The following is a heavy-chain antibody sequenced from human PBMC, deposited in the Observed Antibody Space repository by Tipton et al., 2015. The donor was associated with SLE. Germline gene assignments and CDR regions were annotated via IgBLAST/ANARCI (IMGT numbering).Heavy chain of an antibody. Sequence: TLSLTCAVYGGSFSGYYWSWTRQPPGKGLEWIGEINHSGSTNYNPSLKSRVTISVDTSKNQFSLKLSSVTAADTAVYYCARGRYDFWSGHHGFDYWGQGTLVTVSS. CDR1: GGSFSGYY. J-gene: IGHJ4*02. V-gene: IGHV4-34*01. D-gene: IGHD3-3*01. CDR3: ARGRYDFWSGHHGFDY. CDR2: INHSGST.